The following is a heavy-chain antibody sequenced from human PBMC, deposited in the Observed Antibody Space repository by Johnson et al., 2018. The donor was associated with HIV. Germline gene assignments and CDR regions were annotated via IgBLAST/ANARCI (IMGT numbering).Heavy chain of an antibody. J-gene: IGHJ3*02. V-gene: IGHV3-30*10. CDR3: ATREKPHLAFDI. Sequence: QVQLVESGGGVVQPGRSLRLSCAASGFTFSAYALHWVRQAPGKGLEWVAAISDDESKTYYTASMKGRFTISRDNSKNTLYLQLNSLVAEDTAVYYCATREKPHLAFDIWGQGTMVTGSS. CDR1: GFTFSAYA. D-gene: IGHD5-24*01. CDR2: ISDDESKT.